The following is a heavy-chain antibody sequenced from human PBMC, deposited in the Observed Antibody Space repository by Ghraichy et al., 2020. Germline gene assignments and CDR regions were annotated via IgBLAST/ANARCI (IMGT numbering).Heavy chain of an antibody. CDR3: ARGNYGMGV. CDR2: TYYRSKCYN. J-gene: IGHJ6*02. D-gene: IGHD3-16*01. Sequence: SQTLSLTCAISGDSVSSNRVAWNWIRQSPSRGLEWLGRTYYRSKCYNDYALSVKGRININSDTLKNQFSLQLNSVTPGGTAVYYFARGNYGMGVCGQGTTVTGSS. V-gene: IGHV6-1*01. CDR1: GDSVSSNRVA.